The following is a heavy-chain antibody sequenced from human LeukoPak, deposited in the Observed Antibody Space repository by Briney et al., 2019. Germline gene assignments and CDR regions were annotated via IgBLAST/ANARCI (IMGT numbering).Heavy chain of an antibody. V-gene: IGHV3-53*01. Sequence: GGSLRLSCAASGLTVSSNYMSWVRQAPGKGLEWVSVIYSGDNTYYAASVKGRFTISRDNSKYTLYLQMNSLRAEDTAVYYCAREEDAFDIWGQGTLVAVSS. CDR2: IYSGDNT. CDR3: AREEDAFDI. J-gene: IGHJ3*02. CDR1: GLTVSSNY.